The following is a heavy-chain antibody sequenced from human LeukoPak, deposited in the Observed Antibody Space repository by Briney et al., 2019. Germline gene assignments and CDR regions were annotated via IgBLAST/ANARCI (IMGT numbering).Heavy chain of an antibody. CDR3: ARTRITIFGVVSGIDAFDI. V-gene: IGHV1-2*02. J-gene: IGHJ3*02. D-gene: IGHD3-3*01. CDR1: GYTFTGYY. Sequence: ASVKVSCKASGYTFTGYYMHWVRQAPGQGLEWMGWINPNSGGTNYAQKFQGRVTMTRDTSISTAYMELSRLRSDDTAVYYCARTRITIFGVVSGIDAFDIWGQGTMVTVSS. CDR2: INPNSGGT.